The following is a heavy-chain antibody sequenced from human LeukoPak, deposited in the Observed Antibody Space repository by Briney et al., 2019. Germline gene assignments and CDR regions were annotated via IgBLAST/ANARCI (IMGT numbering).Heavy chain of an antibody. J-gene: IGHJ5*02. D-gene: IGHD2/OR15-2a*01. CDR1: GYTFTTHW. Sequence: KPGESLKISCKTSGYTFTTHWIGWVRQMPGKGLEWMGIIHPGDSDTRYSPSFQGQVNISVDTSINTAYLRWSSLKASDTAMYYCARSPSAHYFPRFDPCGQGTLVTVSS. V-gene: IGHV5-51*01. CDR3: ARSPSAHYFPRFDP. CDR2: IHPGDSDT.